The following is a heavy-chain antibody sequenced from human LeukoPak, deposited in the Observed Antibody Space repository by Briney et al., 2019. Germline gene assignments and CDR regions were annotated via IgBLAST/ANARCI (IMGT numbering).Heavy chain of an antibody. J-gene: IGHJ5*02. CDR3: ARDHLANLASRLFDP. CDR1: GYSISSDYY. Sequence: PSETLSLTCTISGYSISSDYYWGWIRQPPGKGLEWIGSIHHSGRTYYNPSLKSRVTISVDTSKNQFSLKLSSVTAADTAVYYCARDHLANLASRLFDPWGQGTLVTVSS. V-gene: IGHV4-38-2*02. D-gene: IGHD3-3*01. CDR2: IHHSGRT.